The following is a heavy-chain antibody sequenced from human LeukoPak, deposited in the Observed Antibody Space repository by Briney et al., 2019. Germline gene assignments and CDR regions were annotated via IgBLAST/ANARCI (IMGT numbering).Heavy chain of an antibody. CDR1: GFTFSSYS. D-gene: IGHD5-24*01. CDR3: ARDTSRGGYNFVDY. Sequence: PGGSLRLSCAASGFTFSSYSMNWVRQAPGKGLEWVSSISSSSSYIYYADSVKGRFTISRDNAKNSLYLQMNSLRAEDTAVYYCARDTSRGGYNFVDYWGQGTLVTVSS. J-gene: IGHJ4*02. V-gene: IGHV3-21*01. CDR2: ISSSSSYI.